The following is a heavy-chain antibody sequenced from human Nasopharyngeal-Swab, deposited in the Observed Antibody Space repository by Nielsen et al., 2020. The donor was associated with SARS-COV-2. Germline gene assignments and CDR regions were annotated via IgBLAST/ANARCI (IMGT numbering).Heavy chain of an antibody. D-gene: IGHD6-13*01. CDR3: ARDLIRSGIAAAGTSGSFDY. J-gene: IGHJ4*02. Sequence: WIRQPPGKGLEWVANIKQDGSEKYYVDSVKGRFTISRDNAKNSLYLQMNSLRAEDTAVYYCARDLIRSGIAAAGTSGSFDYWGQGTLVTVSP. CDR2: IKQDGSEK. V-gene: IGHV3-7*01.